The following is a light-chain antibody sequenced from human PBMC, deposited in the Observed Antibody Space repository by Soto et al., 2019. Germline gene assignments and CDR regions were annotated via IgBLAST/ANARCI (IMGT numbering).Light chain of an antibody. CDR3: ASWDDSLIGYV. CDR1: SSNIGSNT. CDR2: SNN. V-gene: IGLV1-44*01. J-gene: IGLJ1*01. Sequence: QSVLTQPPSASGTPGQRVTISCSGSSSNIGSNTVNWYQQRPGTAPKLLIYSNNQRPSGGPDRFSGSKSGTSASLAISGPQSEDEADYYCASWDDSLIGYVFGTGTKLTVL.